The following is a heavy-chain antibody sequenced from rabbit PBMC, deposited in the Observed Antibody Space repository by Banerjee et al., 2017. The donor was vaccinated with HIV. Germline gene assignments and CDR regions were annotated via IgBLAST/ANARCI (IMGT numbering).Heavy chain of an antibody. CDR2: MNTVSGNA. CDR3: ARDLPDVIGWNLDL. V-gene: IGHV1S45*01. CDR1: GFSFSYSDY. J-gene: IGHJ4*01. Sequence: QEQLVESGGGLVQPEGSLTLTCTASGFSFSYSDYMNWVRQAPGKGLQWIGCMNTVSGNAVYATWAKGRFPISRTSSTTVALRMTSLTAADTATYFCARDLPDVIGWNLDLWGPGTLVT. D-gene: IGHD1-1*01.